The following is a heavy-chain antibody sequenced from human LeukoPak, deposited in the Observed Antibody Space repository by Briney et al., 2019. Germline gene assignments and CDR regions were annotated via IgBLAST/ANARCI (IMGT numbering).Heavy chain of an antibody. CDR1: GGTFSSYA. Sequence: SVKVSCKASGGTFSSYAISWVRQAPGQGLEWTGGIIPIFGTTNYAQKFQGRVTITTDESTSTAYMELSSLRSEDTAVYYCARGQQSDYYGSGSYRFDYWGQGTLVTVSS. CDR3: ARGQQSDYYGSGSYRFDY. D-gene: IGHD3-10*01. V-gene: IGHV1-69*05. CDR2: IIPIFGTT. J-gene: IGHJ4*02.